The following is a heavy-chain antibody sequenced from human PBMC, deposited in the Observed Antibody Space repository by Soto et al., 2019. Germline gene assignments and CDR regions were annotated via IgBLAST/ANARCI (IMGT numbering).Heavy chain of an antibody. CDR2: ISGSGRDT. V-gene: IGHV3-11*01. Sequence: QVLLVESGGGLVKPGGSLRLSCSASGFTFSDHYMTWFRQAPGKGLEWISYISGSGRDTYYADSVKGRFTVSRDNAKNALYLQMSSLRAEDTAVYYCAGAVHYYASDYWGQGTLVTVSS. CDR1: GFTFSDHY. CDR3: AGAVHYYASDY. D-gene: IGHD3-10*01. J-gene: IGHJ4*02.